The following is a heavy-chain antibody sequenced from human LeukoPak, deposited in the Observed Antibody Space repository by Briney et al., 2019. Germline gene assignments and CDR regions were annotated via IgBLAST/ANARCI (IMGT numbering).Heavy chain of an antibody. CDR1: GYTFTSYG. CDR2: ISAYKGNT. D-gene: IGHD6-13*01. V-gene: IGHV1-18*01. CDR3: AREGYSSSWYGLYYFDY. J-gene: IGHJ4*02. Sequence: ASVKVSCKASGYTFTSYGISWVRQAPGQGLEWMGWISAYKGNTNYAQKLQGRVTMTTDTSTSTAYMELRSLRSDDTAVYYCAREGYSSSWYGLYYFDYWGQGTLVTVSS.